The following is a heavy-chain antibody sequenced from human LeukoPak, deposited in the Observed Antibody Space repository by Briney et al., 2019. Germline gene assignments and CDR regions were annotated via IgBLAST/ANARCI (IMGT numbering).Heavy chain of an antibody. CDR1: GGTFSSYA. D-gene: IGHD5-18*01. J-gene: IGHJ4*02. CDR3: ASSRGYSYGYSGY. Sequence: ASVKVSCKASGGTFSSYAIGWVRQAPGQGLEWMGGIIPIFGTANYAQKFQGRVTITTDESTSTAYMELSSLRSEDTAVYYCASSRGYSYGYSGYWGQGTLVTVSS. CDR2: IIPIFGTA. V-gene: IGHV1-69*05.